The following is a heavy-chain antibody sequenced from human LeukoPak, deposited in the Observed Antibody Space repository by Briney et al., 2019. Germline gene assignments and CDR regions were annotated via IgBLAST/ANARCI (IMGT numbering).Heavy chain of an antibody. J-gene: IGHJ6*03. CDR2: ISAYNGNT. D-gene: IGHD2/OR15-2a*01. CDR3: ARDFGDFDYYYYMDV. CDR1: GYTFTSYG. Sequence: VASVKVSCKASGYTFTSYGISWVRQAPGQGLEWMGWISAYNGNTNYAQKLQGRVTMTTDTSTSTAYMELRSLRSDDTAVYYCARDFGDFDYYYYMDVWGKGTTVTISS. V-gene: IGHV1-18*01.